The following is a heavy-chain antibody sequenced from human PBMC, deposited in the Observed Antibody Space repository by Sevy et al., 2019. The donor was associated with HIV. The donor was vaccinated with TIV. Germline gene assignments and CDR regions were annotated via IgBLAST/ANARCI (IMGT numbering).Heavy chain of an antibody. D-gene: IGHD3-22*01. Sequence: GGSLRLSCAASGFMFSKYGMHWVRQAPGKGLEWVAIISNDGSDKDYGDSVKGRFTISRDNAKNSLYLQMNSLRAEDTAVYYCARPYRTDPFYYSGSGGYYYPSYFDYWGQGTLVTVSS. CDR1: GFMFSKYG. J-gene: IGHJ4*02. CDR3: ARPYRTDPFYYSGSGGYYYPSYFDY. V-gene: IGHV3-30*03. CDR2: ISNDGSDK.